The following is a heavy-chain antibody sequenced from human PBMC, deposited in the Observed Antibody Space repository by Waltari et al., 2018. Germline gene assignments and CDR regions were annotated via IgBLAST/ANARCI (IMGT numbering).Heavy chain of an antibody. V-gene: IGHV1-24*01. CDR2: FVRDANDT. Sequence: QAQLLQSGAEMKKPGASVKVSCKVSGYSLPDLSIHWVRQGPGKGREWLGGFVRDANDTMYAHEFQDRVTLTEDTSTDTAYMELSSLRADDTAIYFCATASGIPTTVTFDDPLDIWGQGTMVTVSS. CDR3: ATASGIPTTVTFDDPLDI. D-gene: IGHD1-1*01. CDR1: GYSLPDLS. J-gene: IGHJ3*02.